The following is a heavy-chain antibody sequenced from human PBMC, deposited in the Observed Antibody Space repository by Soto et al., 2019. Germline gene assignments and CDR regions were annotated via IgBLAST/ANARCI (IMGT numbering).Heavy chain of an antibody. Sequence: QVQLVQSGAEVKKPGASVKVSCKASGYTFTGYYMHWVRQAPGQGLEWTGWINPNSGGTNYAQKFQGWVTMTRDTSISTAYMELSRLRSDDTAVYYCARDPERTDYCSSTSCYTAGAFDIWGQGTMVTVSS. CDR2: INPNSGGT. CDR1: GYTFTGYY. D-gene: IGHD2-2*02. J-gene: IGHJ3*02. V-gene: IGHV1-2*04. CDR3: ARDPERTDYCSSTSCYTAGAFDI.